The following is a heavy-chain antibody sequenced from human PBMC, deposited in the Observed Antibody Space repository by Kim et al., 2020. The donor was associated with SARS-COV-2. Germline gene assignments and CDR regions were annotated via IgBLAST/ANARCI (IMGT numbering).Heavy chain of an antibody. Sequence: SETLSLTCAVYGGSFSGYYWSWIRQPPGKGLEWIGEINHSGSTNYNPSLKSRVTISVDTSKNQFSLKLSSVTAADTAVYYCARGFMVRGYSYGYGYYYYGMDVWGQGTTVTVSS. J-gene: IGHJ6*02. CDR3: ARGFMVRGYSYGYGYYYYGMDV. V-gene: IGHV4-34*01. CDR2: INHSGST. CDR1: GGSFSGYY. D-gene: IGHD5-18*01.